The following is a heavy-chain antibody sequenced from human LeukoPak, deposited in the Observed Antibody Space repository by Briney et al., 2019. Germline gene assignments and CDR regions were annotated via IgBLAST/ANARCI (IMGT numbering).Heavy chain of an antibody. CDR2: IYSSGNT. CDR3: ASGYSYEGGY. Sequence: SETLSLTCTVSGGSISSSSYFWVWIRQPPGKGLEWIGSIYSSGNTNYNPSLKSRVTISVDTSKNQFSLKLSSVTAADTAVYYCASGYSYEGGYWGQGTLVTVSS. V-gene: IGHV4-39*07. CDR1: GGSISSSSYF. D-gene: IGHD5-18*01. J-gene: IGHJ4*02.